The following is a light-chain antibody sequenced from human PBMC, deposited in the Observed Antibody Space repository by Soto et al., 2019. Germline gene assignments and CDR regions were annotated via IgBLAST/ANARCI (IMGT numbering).Light chain of an antibody. J-gene: IGLJ2*01. Sequence: QSALTQPASVSGSPGQSITISCTGTNSDVGGYNYVSWYQHHPGKAPKLMIYDVSNRPSGVSNRFSGSKSGNTSSLTISGLQAEDEAEYYCSSYTTSTTRVFGGGTKVTVL. CDR2: DVS. CDR3: SSYTTSTTRV. V-gene: IGLV2-14*03. CDR1: NSDVGGYNY.